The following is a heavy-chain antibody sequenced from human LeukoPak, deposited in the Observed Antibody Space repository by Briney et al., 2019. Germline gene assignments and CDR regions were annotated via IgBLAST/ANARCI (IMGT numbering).Heavy chain of an antibody. V-gene: IGHV3-43*02. D-gene: IGHD6-19*01. J-gene: IGHJ4*02. Sequence: GGSLRLPCAAPGFFFDNYAIHWVRQAPGKGLEWVSLISGDGGSTFYADSVRGRFIISRDNTRKSLSLQMSSLRSEDTALYYCARESETSGWYDYWGQGTLVTVSS. CDR2: ISGDGGST. CDR3: ARESETSGWYDY. CDR1: GFFFDNYA.